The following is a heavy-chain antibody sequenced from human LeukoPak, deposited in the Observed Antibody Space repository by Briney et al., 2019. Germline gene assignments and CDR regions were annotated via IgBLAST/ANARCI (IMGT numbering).Heavy chain of an antibody. Sequence: GGSLRLSCAASGFTFSSYGMHWVRQAPGKGLEWVAVIWYDGSKKYYADSVKGRFTISRDNSKNTLYLQMNSLRAEDTAVYYCARDGVREYQLLFNYYYMDVWGKGTTVTVSS. CDR2: IWYDGSKK. V-gene: IGHV3-33*01. J-gene: IGHJ6*03. CDR1: GFTFSSYG. CDR3: ARDGVREYQLLFNYYYMDV. D-gene: IGHD2-2*01.